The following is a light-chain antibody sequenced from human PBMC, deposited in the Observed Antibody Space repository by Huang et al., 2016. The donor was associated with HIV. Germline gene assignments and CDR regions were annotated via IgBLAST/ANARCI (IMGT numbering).Light chain of an antibody. CDR2: DAS. CDR3: QQYDSLPPWT. V-gene: IGKV1-33*01. CDR1: QDIANY. Sequence: DIQMTQSPYSLSASVGDRVTISCQASQDIANYLIWYKQKPGHAPKLLIYDASTLQTGVPSRFSGSGAGTDFSFTISSLQPEDIATYYCQQYDSLPPWTFGQGTKVEIQ. J-gene: IGKJ1*01.